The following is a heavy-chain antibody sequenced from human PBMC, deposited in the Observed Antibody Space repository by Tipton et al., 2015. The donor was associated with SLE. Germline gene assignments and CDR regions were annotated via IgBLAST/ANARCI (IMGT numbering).Heavy chain of an antibody. CDR3: ARGWTIYGMDF. CDR2: INPNNGDT. CDR1: AYIFTGYY. V-gene: IGHV1-2*06. Sequence: QLVQSGPEVKKPGASVKGSCKASAYIFTGYYFHWVRQAPGQGLEWMGRINPNNGDTIYAQKFQGRVTLTRDTSISTAYMDLSTLRSDDTAVYFCARGWTIYGMDFWGQGTAVTVSS. D-gene: IGHD3/OR15-3a*01. J-gene: IGHJ6*02.